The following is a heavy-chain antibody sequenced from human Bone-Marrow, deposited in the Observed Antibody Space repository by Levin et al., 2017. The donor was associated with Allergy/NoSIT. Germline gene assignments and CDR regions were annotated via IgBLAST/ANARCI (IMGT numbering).Heavy chain of an antibody. CDR1: GFTFSHYS. D-gene: IGHD2-8*01. J-gene: IGHJ4*02. Sequence: GGSLRLSCVVSGFTFSHYSRTWVRQAPGKGLEWVSSISSGSSFIYYAESLEGRFTISRDNAKNSLYLQMNSLRGDDTSVYYCARMSCTNGVCYNDYWGQGTLVTVSS. CDR2: ISSGSSFI. V-gene: IGHV3-21*06. CDR3: ARMSCTNGVCYNDY.